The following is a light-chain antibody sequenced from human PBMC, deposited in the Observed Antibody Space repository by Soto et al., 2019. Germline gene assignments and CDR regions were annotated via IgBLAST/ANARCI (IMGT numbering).Light chain of an antibody. CDR2: GVS. Sequence: EIGLRRSPRTLSLSAGERATLSCRASQSVSSKYFAWFQQRPGQAPSFLIYGVSTRATGTPDRFSASGSATEFSLNINTLDPEDFGVYYCHQYGASPWTFGQGTKVNIK. CDR3: HQYGASPWT. V-gene: IGKV3-20*01. J-gene: IGKJ1*01. CDR1: QSVSSKY.